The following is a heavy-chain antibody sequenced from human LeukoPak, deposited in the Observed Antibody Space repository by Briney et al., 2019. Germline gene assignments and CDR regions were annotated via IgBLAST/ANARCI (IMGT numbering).Heavy chain of an antibody. CDR3: ARDLAIVGATYYYYGMDV. V-gene: IGHV3-53*05. Sequence: GGSLRLSCAASGFTVSSHYMTWVRQAPGKGLEWVSVTYSGGTTYYADSVKGRFTISRDNSKNTLYLQMNSLRAEDTAVYYCARDLAIVGATYYYYGMDVWGQGTTVTVSS. CDR2: TYSGGTT. CDR1: GFTVSSHY. D-gene: IGHD1-26*01. J-gene: IGHJ6*02.